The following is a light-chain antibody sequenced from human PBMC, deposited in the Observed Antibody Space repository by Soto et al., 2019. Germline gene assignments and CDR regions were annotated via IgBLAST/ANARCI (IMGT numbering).Light chain of an antibody. CDR1: SSDVGGYNY. V-gene: IGLV2-8*01. CDR2: EVS. J-gene: IGLJ1*01. CDR3: SSYAGSYNSFCV. Sequence: HSVLTQPPSPGGSPGHSVTTSCTGPSSDVGGYNYVSWYQQHPGKAPKLMIYEVSKRPSGVPDRFSGSKSGNTASLTVSGLQAEDEADYSCSSYAGSYNSFCVFRTGTEVPV.